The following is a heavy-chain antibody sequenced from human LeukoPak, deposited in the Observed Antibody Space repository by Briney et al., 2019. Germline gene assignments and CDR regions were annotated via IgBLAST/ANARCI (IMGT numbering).Heavy chain of an antibody. CDR1: GITLNNYG. D-gene: IGHD3/OR15-3a*01. CDR2: ISDNGGST. Sequence: GGSLRLSCAVSGITLNNYGMSWVRQAPGKGLEWVAGISDNGGSTNYADSVKGRFTLSRDNPKDTLYLQMNSLRAEHTAVYFCAKRGVVIRVILVGFHKEAYYLESWGQGALVTVSS. CDR3: AKRGVVIRVILVGFHKEAYYLES. V-gene: IGHV3-23*01. J-gene: IGHJ4*02.